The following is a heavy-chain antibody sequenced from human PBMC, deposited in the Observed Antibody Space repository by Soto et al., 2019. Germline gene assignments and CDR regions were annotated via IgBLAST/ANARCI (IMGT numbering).Heavy chain of an antibody. CDR3: ARVPYSSFIGDWFDP. D-gene: IGHD6-6*01. CDR1: GFTFDDYG. J-gene: IGHJ5*02. Sequence: EVQLVESGGGVVRPRGSLRLSCAASGFTFDDYGMSWVRQAPGKGLEWVSGINWNGGSTGYADSVKGRFTISRDNAKNSLYLQMNSLRAEDTALYHCARVPYSSFIGDWFDPWGQGTLVTVSS. V-gene: IGHV3-20*01. CDR2: INWNGGST.